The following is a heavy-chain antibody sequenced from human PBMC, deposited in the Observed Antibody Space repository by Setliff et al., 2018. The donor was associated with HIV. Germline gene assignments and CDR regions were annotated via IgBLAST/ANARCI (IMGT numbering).Heavy chain of an antibody. CDR3: ARHGHFYDSSSSDAFDI. CDR1: GGSISTYY. J-gene: IGHJ3*02. V-gene: IGHV4-59*08. CDR2: VSYSGST. D-gene: IGHD3-22*01. Sequence: LSETLSLTCNVSGGSISTYYWSWIRQPPGKGLEWLGYVSYSGSTNFNPSLESRLAMSVDMSKNHFSLKLRSVTAADTAVYYCARHGHFYDSSSSDAFDIWGHGTMVTVSS.